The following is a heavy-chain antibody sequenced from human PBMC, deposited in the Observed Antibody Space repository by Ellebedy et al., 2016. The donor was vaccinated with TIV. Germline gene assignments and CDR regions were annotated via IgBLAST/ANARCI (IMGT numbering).Heavy chain of an antibody. D-gene: IGHD5-12*01. Sequence: PGGSLRLSCAASGFSLNGYWMSWVRQAPGKGLEWVATINGDGMDKFYVDSGKGRFSISRDNAKNSLYLQMNSLRAEDTALFYCARDRGWDTFDLWGQGTLVTVSS. V-gene: IGHV3-7*01. CDR3: ARDRGWDTFDL. J-gene: IGHJ4*02. CDR2: INGDGMDK. CDR1: GFSLNGYW.